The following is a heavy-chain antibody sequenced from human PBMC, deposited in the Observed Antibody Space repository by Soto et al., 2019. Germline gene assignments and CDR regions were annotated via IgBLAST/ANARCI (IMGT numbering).Heavy chain of an antibody. CDR2: ISGSSRYT. D-gene: IGHD2-2*01. J-gene: IGHJ6*02. Sequence: GSLRLSYAASGFNFSDHYMNWIRQAPGKGLEWVSYISGSSRYTNFADSVKGRFTISRDNAKNSLYLQMNSLRAEDTAVYYCARYMLPGIVVVPAANGAPTANYYYYGMDVWGQGTTVTVSS. V-gene: IGHV3-11*06. CDR1: GFNFSDHY. CDR3: ARYMLPGIVVVPAANGAPTANYYYYGMDV.